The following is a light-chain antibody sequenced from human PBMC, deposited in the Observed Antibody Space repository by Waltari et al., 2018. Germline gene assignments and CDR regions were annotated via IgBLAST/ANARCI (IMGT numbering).Light chain of an antibody. CDR2: EDY. CDR3: CSYVSGDTWV. Sequence: QSPLTQPASVSGSPGQSINISCTGTSSDVGTYNLVSWYQQHPVKAPKLMIYEDYKRPSGVSNRFSGSKSGNTASLTISGLQAEDEADYYCCSYVSGDTWVFGGGTELAVL. V-gene: IGLV2-23*01. J-gene: IGLJ3*02. CDR1: SSDVGTYNL.